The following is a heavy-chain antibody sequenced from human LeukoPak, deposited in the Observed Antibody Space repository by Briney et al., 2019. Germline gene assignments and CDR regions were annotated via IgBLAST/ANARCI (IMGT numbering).Heavy chain of an antibody. V-gene: IGHV4-59*12. D-gene: IGHD3-9*01. CDR3: ARGLGGYDILTGWDAFDI. Sequence: PSETLSLTCTVSGGSISSYYWSWIRQPPGKGLEWIGYIYYSGSTYYNPSLKSRVTISVDTSKNQFSLKLSSVTAADTAVYYCARGLGGYDILTGWDAFDIWGQGTMVTVSS. CDR1: GGSISSYY. J-gene: IGHJ3*02. CDR2: IYYSGST.